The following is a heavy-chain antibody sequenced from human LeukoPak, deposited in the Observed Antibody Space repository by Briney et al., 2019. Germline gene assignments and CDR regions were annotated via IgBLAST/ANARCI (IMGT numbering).Heavy chain of an antibody. CDR1: GGSISSYY. J-gene: IGHJ4*02. CDR3: ARAGYSYGTGYYFDH. Sequence: PSETLSLTCTVSGGSISSYYWSWIRLPPGKGLEWIGYIYYTGATYYNPSLKSRVTISLDTSKNQFSLKLSSVTAADAAVYYCARAGYSYGTGYYFDHWGQGALVTVSS. V-gene: IGHV4-59*01. CDR2: IYYTGAT. D-gene: IGHD5-18*01.